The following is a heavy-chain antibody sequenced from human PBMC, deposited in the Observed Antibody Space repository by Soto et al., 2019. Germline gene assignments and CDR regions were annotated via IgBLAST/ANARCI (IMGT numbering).Heavy chain of an antibody. D-gene: IGHD2-21*01. V-gene: IGHV4-31*03. J-gene: IGHJ6*03. CDR1: GGSISSGGYY. CDR3: ARAETHMRHYYYYMDV. Sequence: SETLSLTCTVSGGSISSGGYYWSWIRQHPGKGLEWIGYTYYSGSTYYNPSLKSRVTISVDTSKNQFSLKLSSVTAADTAVYYCARAETHMRHYYYYMDVWGKGTTVTVSS. CDR2: TYYSGST.